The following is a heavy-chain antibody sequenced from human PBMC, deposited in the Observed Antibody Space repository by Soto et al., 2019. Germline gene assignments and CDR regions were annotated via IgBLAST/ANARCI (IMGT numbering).Heavy chain of an antibody. CDR3: ARVRYSGYDYYVDY. D-gene: IGHD5-12*01. Sequence: SLTLSLTCTVSGGSISSYYWSWIRQPQGKGLEWIGYLSYSGRSNYNPSLKSRVTMSLDTSKNQFSLKLTSVTSADTAVYYCARVRYSGYDYYVDYWGQGTLVTVSS. CDR1: GGSISSYY. CDR2: LSYSGRS. J-gene: IGHJ4*02. V-gene: IGHV4-59*01.